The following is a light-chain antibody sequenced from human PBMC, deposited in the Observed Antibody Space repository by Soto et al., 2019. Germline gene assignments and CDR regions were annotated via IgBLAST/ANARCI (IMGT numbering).Light chain of an antibody. CDR2: SSS. CDR1: ERISNY. CDR3: QQSYNTPRT. V-gene: IGKV1-39*01. J-gene: IGKJ1*01. Sequence: DIQLPQSPSSLSASVGDRVTITCRASERISNYLNWYQQKPGTAPKLLIWSSSTLPSGVPSRFSGSGSGTDFTLSISGLQPEDFAVYYCQQSYNTPRTFGQGTKVEVK.